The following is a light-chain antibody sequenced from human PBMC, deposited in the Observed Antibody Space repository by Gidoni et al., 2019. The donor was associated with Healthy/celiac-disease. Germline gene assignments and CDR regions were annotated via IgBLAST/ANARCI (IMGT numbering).Light chain of an antibody. CDR3: QQYYSTALT. CDR2: WAS. Sequence: DIVMTQSTDSLAVSLGERAPINCKSSQSVLYSSNNKNYLAWYQQKPGQPPKLLIYWASTRESGVPDRFSGSGSGTDFTLTISSLQAEDVAVYYCQQYYSTALTFGGGTKVEIK. V-gene: IGKV4-1*01. J-gene: IGKJ4*01. CDR1: QSVLYSSNNKNY.